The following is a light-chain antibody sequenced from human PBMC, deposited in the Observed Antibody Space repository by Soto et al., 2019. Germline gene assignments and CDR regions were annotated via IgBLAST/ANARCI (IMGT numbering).Light chain of an antibody. V-gene: IGKV3-20*01. CDR3: QQYGVSPRT. CDR1: QSVSSSY. Sequence: IVLTQSPDTLSLSPGERATLSCRASQSVSSSYLAWYQQRPGQAPRLLIYGASSRATGIPDRFSGSGSGTDFSLTISRLEPEDFAVYYCQQYGVSPRTFGQGTKVDI. CDR2: GAS. J-gene: IGKJ1*01.